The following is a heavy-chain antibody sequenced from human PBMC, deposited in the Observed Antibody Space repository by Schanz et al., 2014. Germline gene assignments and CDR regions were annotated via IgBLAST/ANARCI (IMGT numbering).Heavy chain of an antibody. CDR1: GFTFEDYA. CDR2: LSWNRRSV. CDR3: VKDPNGRDSGNYHAFDV. J-gene: IGHJ3*01. D-gene: IGHD4-17*01. Sequence: EMQLVESGGGLVQPGRSLRLSCAASGFTFEDYAMHWVRQVPGKGLEWVAGLSWNRRSVGYADSVKGRFTISRDNANNTLDLQMKSLRPEDTALYYCVKDPNGRDSGNYHAFDVWGQGTRVTVSS. V-gene: IGHV3-9*01.